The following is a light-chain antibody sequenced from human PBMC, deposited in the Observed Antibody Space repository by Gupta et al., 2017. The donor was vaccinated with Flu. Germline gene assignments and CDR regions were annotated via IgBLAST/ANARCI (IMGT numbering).Light chain of an antibody. CDR3: SSYTDTYFVL. CDR2: EVS. Sequence: QSALTQPASVSGSPGQSITISCTATNIDVDRFKYVSWYQQRPGKAPKLLIYEVSNRPSGVSNRFSGSQSDNTASLTISGVQVEDEADYYCSSYTDTYFVLFGGGTKLTVL. CDR1: NIDVDRFKY. J-gene: IGLJ2*01. V-gene: IGLV2-14*01.